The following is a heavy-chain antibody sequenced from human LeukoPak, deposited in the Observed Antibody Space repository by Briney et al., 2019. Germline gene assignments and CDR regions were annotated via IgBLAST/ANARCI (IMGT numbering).Heavy chain of an antibody. CDR1: GLTFSIYW. Sequence: GGSLRLSCAASGLTFSIYWMSWVRQAPGKGLEWVANIKQDGSEKYYVDSVKGRFTISRDNAKKSLYLQMNSLRADDTAVYYCAKSSAASFSSCFDSWGQGTLVTVSS. CDR2: IKQDGSEK. J-gene: IGHJ4*02. V-gene: IGHV3-7*01. D-gene: IGHD2-15*01. CDR3: AKSSAASFSSCFDS.